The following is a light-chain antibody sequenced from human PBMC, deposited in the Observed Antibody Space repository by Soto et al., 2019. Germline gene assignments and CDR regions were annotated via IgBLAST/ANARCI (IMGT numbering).Light chain of an antibody. CDR3: LQDYNYPFT. Sequence: IQMTQSPSSLSASVGDRVTISCRASQDIRNHLAWYQQKPGKAPNLLIYAASSLQSGVPSRFSGSGSGTDFTLTISSLQPEDFATYFCLQDYNYPFTFGPGTKVDIK. CDR1: QDIRNH. V-gene: IGKV1-6*02. CDR2: AAS. J-gene: IGKJ3*01.